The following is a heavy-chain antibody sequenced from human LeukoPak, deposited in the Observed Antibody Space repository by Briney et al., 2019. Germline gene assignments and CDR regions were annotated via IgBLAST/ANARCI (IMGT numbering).Heavy chain of an antibody. CDR3: ARLRGWLAYYYYGMDV. J-gene: IGHJ6*02. D-gene: IGHD6-19*01. Sequence: PSETLSLTCTVSGGSISSSSYYWGWIRQPPGKGLEWIGTIYYSRTTYSNPSLKSRVTISVDTSKNQFSLKLTSVTAADTAVYYCARLRGWLAYYYYGMDVWGQGTTVTVSS. V-gene: IGHV4-39*01. CDR1: GGSISSSSYY. CDR2: IYYSRTT.